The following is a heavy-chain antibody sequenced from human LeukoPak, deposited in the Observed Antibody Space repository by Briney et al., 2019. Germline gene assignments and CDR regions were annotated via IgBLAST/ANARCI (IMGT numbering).Heavy chain of an antibody. Sequence: ASVKVSCKASGYTFTGYYMHWVRQAPGQGLEWMGWINPNSGGTNYAQKFQGRVTMTRDTSISTAYMELSRLRSDDTAVYYCARRVGATAHDAFDIWAKGQWSPSLQ. CDR3: ARRVGATAHDAFDI. V-gene: IGHV1-2*02. J-gene: IGHJ3*02. CDR2: INPNSGGT. CDR1: GYTFTGYY. D-gene: IGHD1-26*01.